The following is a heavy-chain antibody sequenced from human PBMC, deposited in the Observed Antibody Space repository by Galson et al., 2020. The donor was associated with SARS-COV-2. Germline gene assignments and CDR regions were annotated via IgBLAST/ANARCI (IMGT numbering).Heavy chain of an antibody. J-gene: IGHJ5*02. Sequence: HGESLKISCKGSGYSFTSYWIGWVRQMPGKGLEWMGIIYPGDSDTRYSPSFQGQVTISADKSISTAYLQWSSLKASDTAMYYCARGRTYYYGSGSYPDSNWFDPWGQGTLVTVSS. CDR3: ARGRTYYYGSGSYPDSNWFDP. CDR1: GYSFTSYW. D-gene: IGHD3-10*01. V-gene: IGHV5-51*01. CDR2: IYPGDSDT.